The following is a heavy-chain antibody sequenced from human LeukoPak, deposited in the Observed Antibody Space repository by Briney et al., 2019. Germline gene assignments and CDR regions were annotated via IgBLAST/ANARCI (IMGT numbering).Heavy chain of an antibody. CDR1: GFTFSSHG. V-gene: IGHV3-30*18. CDR2: ITYVGSNK. CDR3: AKDSANAYYDILTPARSIDL. J-gene: IGHJ6*04. D-gene: IGHD3-9*01. Sequence: PGGSLRISCEASGFTFSSHGMHLVRQAPGKGLDRVAAITYVGSNKYFADSVKGRFTMSRDNSKHTLYLQMNSLRDEDTAVYYCAKDSANAYYDILTPARSIDLWGKGTTVTVSS.